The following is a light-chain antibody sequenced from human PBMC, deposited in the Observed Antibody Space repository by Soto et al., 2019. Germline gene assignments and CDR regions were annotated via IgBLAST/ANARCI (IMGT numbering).Light chain of an antibody. J-gene: IGKJ5*01. V-gene: IGKV1-39*01. CDR2: AAS. CDR3: QQSYSTPIT. Sequence: DIQITQSPASLCSSVGYIVAITCRASQSISSYLNWYQQKPGKAPKLLIYAASSLQSGVPSRFSGSGSGTDFTLTISSLQPEDFATYYCQQSYSTPITFGQGTRLEIK. CDR1: QSISSY.